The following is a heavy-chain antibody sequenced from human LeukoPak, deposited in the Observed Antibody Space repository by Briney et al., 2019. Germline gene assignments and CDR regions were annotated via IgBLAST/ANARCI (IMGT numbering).Heavy chain of an antibody. V-gene: IGHV1-18*01. CDR2: ISAYNGNT. CDR3: ARRGSGWYKGAFDI. Sequence: ASVKVSCKASGGTFSSYAISWVRQAPGQGLEWMGWISAYNGNTNYAQKLQGRVTMTTDTSTSTAYMELRSLRSDDTAVYYCARRGSGWYKGAFDIWGQGTMVTVSS. D-gene: IGHD6-19*01. CDR1: GGTFSSYA. J-gene: IGHJ3*02.